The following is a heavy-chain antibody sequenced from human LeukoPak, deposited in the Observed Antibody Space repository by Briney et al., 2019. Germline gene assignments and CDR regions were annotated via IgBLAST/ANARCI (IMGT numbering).Heavy chain of an antibody. J-gene: IGHJ4*02. CDR2: IYPGDSDT. D-gene: IGHD1-26*01. V-gene: IGHV5-51*01. Sequence: GESLKISCKGSGYSFTSYWIGWVRQMPGKGLEWMGIIYPGDSDTRYSPSFQGQVTISADKSISTAYLQWSSLKASDTAMYYCARSKDTWELRGVLDYWGQGTLVTVSS. CDR1: GYSFTSYW. CDR3: ARSKDTWELRGVLDY.